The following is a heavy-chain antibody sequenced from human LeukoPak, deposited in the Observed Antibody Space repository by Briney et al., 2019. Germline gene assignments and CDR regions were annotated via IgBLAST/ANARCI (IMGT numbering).Heavy chain of an antibody. D-gene: IGHD3-3*01. V-gene: IGHV3-7*01. CDR2: IKQDGSEK. Sequence: GGSLRLSCAASGFTFSSYWMSWVRQAPGKGLEWVANIKQDGSEKYYVDSVKGRFTISRDNAKNSLYLQMNSLRAEDTAVYYCARELRGLTIFGVVPWFDPWGQGTLVTVSS. J-gene: IGHJ5*02. CDR3: ARELRGLTIFGVVPWFDP. CDR1: GFTFSSYW.